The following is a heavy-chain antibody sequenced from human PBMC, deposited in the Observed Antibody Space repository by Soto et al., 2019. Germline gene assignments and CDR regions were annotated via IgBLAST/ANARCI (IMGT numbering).Heavy chain of an antibody. CDR2: ISSSSSYT. Sequence: LRLSCAASGFTFSDYYMSWIRQAPGKGLEWVSYISSSSSYTNYADSVKGRFSISRDNAKNSLYLQMNSLRAEDTAVYYCARSITDYYDSSGYYDDYWGQGTLVTVSS. D-gene: IGHD3-22*01. J-gene: IGHJ4*02. V-gene: IGHV3-11*03. CDR1: GFTFSDYY. CDR3: ARSITDYYDSSGYYDDY.